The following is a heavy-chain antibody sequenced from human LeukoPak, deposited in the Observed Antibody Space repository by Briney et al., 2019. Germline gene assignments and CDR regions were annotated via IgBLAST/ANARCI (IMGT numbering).Heavy chain of an antibody. J-gene: IGHJ3*02. CDR1: GFTFDDYA. V-gene: IGHV3-43D*04. Sequence: GGSLRLSCAASGFTFDDYAMHWVRQAPGKGLEWVSLISWDGGSTYYADSVKGRFTISRDNSKNSLYLQMNSLRAEDTALYYCAKGYGSGTDDAFDIWGQGTMVTASS. CDR3: AKGYGSGTDDAFDI. CDR2: ISWDGGST. D-gene: IGHD3-10*01.